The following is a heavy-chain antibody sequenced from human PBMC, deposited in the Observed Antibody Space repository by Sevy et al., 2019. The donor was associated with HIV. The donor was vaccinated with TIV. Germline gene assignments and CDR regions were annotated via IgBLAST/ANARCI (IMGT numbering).Heavy chain of an antibody. J-gene: IGHJ4*01. D-gene: IGHD3-22*01. CDR1: CGSFSADY. CDR2: INHSGST. CDR3: ARGYDAGPLIY. V-gene: IGHV4-34*01. Sequence: SETLSLTCTVYCGSFSADYWTWIRQPPGKGLEWIGEINHSGSTNYNPSLKSRVTISLDTSKNQFSLRLTSVTAADTAVFYCARGYDAGPLIYWGHGTLVTVSS.